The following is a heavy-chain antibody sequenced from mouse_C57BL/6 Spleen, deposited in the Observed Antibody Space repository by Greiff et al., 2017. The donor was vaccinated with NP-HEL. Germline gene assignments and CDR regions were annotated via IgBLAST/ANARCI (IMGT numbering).Heavy chain of an antibody. Sequence: VQVVESGAELVRPGTSVKVSCKASGYAFTNYLIEWVKQRPGQGLEWIGVINPGSGGTNSNEKFKGKATLTADKSSSTAYMQLSSLTSEDSAVYFCARSDGSSFYYAMDYWGQGTSVTVSS. D-gene: IGHD1-1*01. CDR3: ARSDGSSFYYAMDY. V-gene: IGHV1-54*01. CDR2: INPGSGGT. J-gene: IGHJ4*01. CDR1: GYAFTNYL.